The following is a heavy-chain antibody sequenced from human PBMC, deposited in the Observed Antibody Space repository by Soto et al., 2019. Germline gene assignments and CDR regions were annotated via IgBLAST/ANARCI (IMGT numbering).Heavy chain of an antibody. J-gene: IGHJ6*02. CDR3: AIGWQGYPPLYYGMDV. D-gene: IGHD5-12*01. CDR1: GGTFSSYA. CDR2: IIPIFGTA. Sequence: QVQLVQSGAEVKKPGSSVKVSCKASGGTFSSYAISWVRQAPGQGLEWMGGIIPIFGTANYAQKFQGRVTITAGKSTSTAYLELSSLRSEDTAVYYCAIGWQGYPPLYYGMDVWGQGTTVSVSS. V-gene: IGHV1-69*06.